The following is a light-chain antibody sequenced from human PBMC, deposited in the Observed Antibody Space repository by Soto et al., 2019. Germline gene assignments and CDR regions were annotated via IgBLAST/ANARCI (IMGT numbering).Light chain of an antibody. CDR2: EVN. V-gene: IGLV2-23*02. CDR1: SSDVGSYNL. J-gene: IGLJ1*01. CDR3: CSYADSRGC. Sequence: QSVLTQPASVSGSPGQSITPSCTGTSSDVGSYNLVSWYQQHPGKAPKLMIYEVNKRPSGVSNRFSGSKSGNTASLTISGLQGGDGAVYFCCSYADSRGCFGNWTKVTVL.